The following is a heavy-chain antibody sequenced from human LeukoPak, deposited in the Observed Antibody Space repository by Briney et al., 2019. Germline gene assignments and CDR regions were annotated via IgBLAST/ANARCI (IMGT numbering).Heavy chain of an antibody. V-gene: IGHV1-46*03. J-gene: IGHJ5*02. CDR2: INPTGGYT. CDR1: GYTFTSYD. Sequence: ASVKVCCKAYGYTGYTFTSYDMHWVRQAPGQGLEWMGIINPTGGYTTYAQKFQGRVTMTRDTSTSTVYMELSSLRSEDTAVYYCVRDRGSSSSNWFDPWGQGTLVTVSS. CDR3: VRDRGSSSSNWFDP. D-gene: IGHD6-6*01.